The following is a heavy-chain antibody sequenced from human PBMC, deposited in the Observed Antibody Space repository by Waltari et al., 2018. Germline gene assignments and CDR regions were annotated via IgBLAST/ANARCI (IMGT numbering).Heavy chain of an antibody. CDR3: ARPYGSGYYYGMDV. Sequence: EVQLVESGGGLEQPGGSLRLSCAASGFTFSSYSMNWVRQAPGKGLEWVSYISSSSSTIYYADSVKGRFTISRDNAKNSLYLQMNSLRAEDTAVYYCARPYGSGYYYGMDVWGQGTTVTVSS. CDR2: ISSSSSTI. CDR1: GFTFSSYS. J-gene: IGHJ6*02. V-gene: IGHV3-48*01. D-gene: IGHD3-10*01.